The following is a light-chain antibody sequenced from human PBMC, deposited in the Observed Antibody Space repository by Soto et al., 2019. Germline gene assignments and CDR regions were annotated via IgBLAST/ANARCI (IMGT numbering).Light chain of an antibody. CDR3: QQYDGSPRT. Sequence: EIVLTQSPGTLSVSPGDGATLSYRANQTVGKNYLAWYQQRPGQAPRLLIHGASSRATGIPDRFSGSGSGTEFTLTIGRLEPEDFAVYYCQQYDGSPRTFGQGTKVEIK. CDR1: QTVGKNY. CDR2: GAS. J-gene: IGKJ1*01. V-gene: IGKV3-20*01.